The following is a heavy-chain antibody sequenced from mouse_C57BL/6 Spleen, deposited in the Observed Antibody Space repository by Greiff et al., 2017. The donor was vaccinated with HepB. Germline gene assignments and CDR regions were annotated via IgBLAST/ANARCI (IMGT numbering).Heavy chain of an antibody. J-gene: IGHJ2*01. CDR2: INPNNGGT. CDR1: GYTFTDYY. V-gene: IGHV1-26*01. CDR3: ARKRVYLDY. Sequence: EVQLQQSGPELVKPGASVKISCKASGYTFTDYYMNWVKQSHGKSLEWIGDINPNNGGTSYNQKFKGKATLTVDKSSSTAYMELRSLTSEDSAVFYEARKRVYLDYWGQGTTLTVAS.